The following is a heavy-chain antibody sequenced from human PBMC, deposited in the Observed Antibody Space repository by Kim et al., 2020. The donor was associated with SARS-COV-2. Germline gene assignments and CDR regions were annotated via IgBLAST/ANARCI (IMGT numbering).Heavy chain of an antibody. D-gene: IGHD3-10*01. J-gene: IGHJ4*02. V-gene: IGHV3-33*01. CDR3: ARPSSSHFDF. Sequence: YADSVGGRFTISSDYSENKLYLQMDSLSAGDTAVYYCARPSSSHFDFWGQGTLVTVSS.